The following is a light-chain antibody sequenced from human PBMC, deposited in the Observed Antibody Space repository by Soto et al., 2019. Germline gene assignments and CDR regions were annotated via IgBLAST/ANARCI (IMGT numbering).Light chain of an antibody. V-gene: IGLV2-14*01. CDR3: VSYTTRSTRYV. CDR1: SSDVGNYIF. Sequence: QSALTQPASVSGSPGQSITISCTGTSSDVGNYIFVSWYRQHPGKAPKLMIYDINNRPSGVSNRFSGSKSGNTASLTISGLQAEDEADYYCVSYTTRSTRYVFGTGTKLTVL. J-gene: IGLJ1*01. CDR2: DIN.